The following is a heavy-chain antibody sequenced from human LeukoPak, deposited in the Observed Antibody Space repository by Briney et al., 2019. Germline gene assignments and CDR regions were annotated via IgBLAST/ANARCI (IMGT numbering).Heavy chain of an antibody. V-gene: IGHV3-30-3*01. D-gene: IGHD2-21*01. CDR1: GFTFSTYA. J-gene: IGHJ4*02. CDR2: ISYDGNNK. Sequence: GRSLRLSCAASGFTFSTYAMHWVRQAPGKGLEWAAVISYDGNNKDYGDSVKGRFTISRDNSKNTLYLEMNSLIPEDTAVYYWARGPRLGKSWWHIEGDYFDYWGQGTLVTVSS. CDR3: ARGPRLGKSWWHIEGDYFDY.